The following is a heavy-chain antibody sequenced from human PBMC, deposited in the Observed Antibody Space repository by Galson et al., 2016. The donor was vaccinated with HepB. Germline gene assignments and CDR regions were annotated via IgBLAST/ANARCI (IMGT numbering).Heavy chain of an antibody. D-gene: IGHD4-17*01. J-gene: IGHJ5*01. V-gene: IGHV2-5*02. Sequence: PALVKPTQTLTLTCNFSGFSLGTSGVGVGWIRQPPGQALEWLALIYCDGERRYSPSLQGRLTITKDTSENQVVLTMTNMNSADTGTYYCARRPVRFSHVFDPWGQGTLVTVSS. CDR1: GFSLGTSGVG. CDR3: ARRPVRFSHVFDP. CDR2: IYCDGER.